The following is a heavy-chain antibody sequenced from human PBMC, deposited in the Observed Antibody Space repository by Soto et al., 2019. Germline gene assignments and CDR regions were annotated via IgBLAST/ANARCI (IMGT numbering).Heavy chain of an antibody. Sequence: SVKVSCKASGGTFSSYAISWVRQAPGQGLEWMGGIIPIFGTANYAQKFQGRVTITAGESTSTAYMELSSLRSEDTAVYYCARAQPYGDYPPYFYGMDVWGQGTTVTVSS. CDR3: ARAQPYGDYPPYFYGMDV. J-gene: IGHJ6*02. CDR1: GGTFSSYA. CDR2: IIPIFGTA. V-gene: IGHV1-69*13. D-gene: IGHD4-17*01.